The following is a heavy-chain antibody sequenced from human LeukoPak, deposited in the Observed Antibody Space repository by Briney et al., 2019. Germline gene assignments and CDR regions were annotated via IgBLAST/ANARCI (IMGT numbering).Heavy chain of an antibody. J-gene: IGHJ4*02. CDR3: ARDAGYCSGGSCYPGQFDY. V-gene: IGHV3-33*01. D-gene: IGHD2-15*01. Sequence: GGSLRLSCAASGFTLSNYGMHWVRQAPGKGLEWVAVIWYDGSDKYYADSVKGRFTISRDNSKNTLYVQMNSLRAEDTAVYYCARDAGYCSGGSCYPGQFDYWGQGTLVTVSS. CDR1: GFTLSNYG. CDR2: IWYDGSDK.